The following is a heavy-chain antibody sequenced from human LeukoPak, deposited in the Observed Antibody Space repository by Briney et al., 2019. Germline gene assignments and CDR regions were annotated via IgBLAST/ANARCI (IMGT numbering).Heavy chain of an antibody. CDR2: IYSGGST. V-gene: IGHV3-53*01. J-gene: IGHJ4*02. Sequence: PGGSLRLSCAASGFTVSSNYMSWVRQAPGKGLEWVSVIYSGGSTYYADSVKGRFTISRDNSKNTLYLQMNSLRAEDTAVYYCARAQRFLEGGGAPTPDYWGQEPLVTVPS. CDR3: ARAQRFLEGGGAPTPDY. D-gene: IGHD3-3*01. CDR1: GFTVSSNY.